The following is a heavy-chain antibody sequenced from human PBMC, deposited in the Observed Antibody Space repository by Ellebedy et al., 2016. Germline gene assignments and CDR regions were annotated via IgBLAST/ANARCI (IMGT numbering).Heavy chain of an antibody. CDR2: ISYDGSNK. CDR1: GFTFSSYA. J-gene: IGHJ4*02. D-gene: IGHD3-22*01. CDR3: ARVGSDSSGYVDY. Sequence: GESLKISXAASGFTFSSYAMHWVRQAPGKGLEWVAVISYDGSNKYYADSVKGRFTISRDNSKNTLYLQMNSLRAEDTAVYYCARVGSDSSGYVDYWGKGTLVTVSS. V-gene: IGHV3-30-3*01.